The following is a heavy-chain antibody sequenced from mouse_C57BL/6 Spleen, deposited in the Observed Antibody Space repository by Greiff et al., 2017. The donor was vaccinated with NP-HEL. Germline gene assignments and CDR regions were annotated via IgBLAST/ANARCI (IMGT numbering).Heavy chain of an antibody. V-gene: IGHV1-55*01. CDR2: IYPGSGST. D-gene: IGHD2-4*01. CDR1: GYTFTSYW. Sequence: VQLQQSGAELVKPGASVKMSCKASGYTFTSYWITWVKQRPGQGLEWIGDIYPGSGSTNYNEKFKSKATLTVDTSSSTAYMQLSSLTSEDSAVYYCARDDYDYDGGNYWGQGTTLTVSS. CDR3: ARDDYDYDGGNY. J-gene: IGHJ2*01.